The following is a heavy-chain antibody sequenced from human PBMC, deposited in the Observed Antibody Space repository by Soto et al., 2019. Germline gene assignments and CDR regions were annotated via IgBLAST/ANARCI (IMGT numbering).Heavy chain of an antibody. Sequence: EVQLVESGGGLVKPGGSLRLSCAASGVTFSNAWLSWVRQAPGKGLEWVGRIKSKTDGGTTDYTAPVKGRFTISRDDSKNTLYLQMNSLKTEDTAVYYCTTGSTSTKNYWGQGTLVTVSS. D-gene: IGHD6-6*01. V-gene: IGHV3-15*01. CDR3: TTGSTSTKNY. CDR2: IKSKTDGGTT. CDR1: GVTFSNAW. J-gene: IGHJ4*02.